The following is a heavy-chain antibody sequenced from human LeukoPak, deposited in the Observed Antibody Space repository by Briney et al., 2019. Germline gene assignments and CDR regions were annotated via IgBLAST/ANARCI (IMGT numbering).Heavy chain of an antibody. CDR2: ISAYNGNT. J-gene: IGHJ6*03. V-gene: IGHV1-18*01. Sequence: ASVKVSCKASGYTFTSYGISWVRQAPGQGLEWMGWISAYNGNTNYPQKLQGRVTMTTDTSTSTAYMELRSLRSDDTAVYYCATTVYCSSTSCYISAGDYYYYYMDVWGKGTTVTVSS. D-gene: IGHD2-2*02. CDR1: GYTFTSYG. CDR3: ATTVYCSSTSCYISAGDYYYYYMDV.